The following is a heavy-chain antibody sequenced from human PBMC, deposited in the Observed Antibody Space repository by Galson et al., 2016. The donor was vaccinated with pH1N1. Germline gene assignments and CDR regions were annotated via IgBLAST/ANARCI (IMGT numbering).Heavy chain of an antibody. CDR3: ARSLYGDYVGGMDV. J-gene: IGHJ6*02. CDR2: IDWDANK. V-gene: IGHV2-70*20. Sequence: PALVKPTQTLTLTCTFSGFSLSTSGMSVTWVRQPPGKALEWLALIDWDANKYYSTSLKTRLTISKDTSRNQVGLIMTNMDPVDTATYYCARSLYGDYVGGMDVWGQGTTVTVSS. D-gene: IGHD4-17*01. CDR1: GFSLSTSGMS.